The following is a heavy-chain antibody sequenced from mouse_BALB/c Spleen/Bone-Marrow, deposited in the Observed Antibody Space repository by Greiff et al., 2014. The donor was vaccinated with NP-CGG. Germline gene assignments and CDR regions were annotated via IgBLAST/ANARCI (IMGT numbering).Heavy chain of an antibody. CDR1: GFNIKDTY. Sequence: VQLKQSGAELVKPGASVKSSCTASGFNIKDTYMHWVKQRPEQGLEWIGRIDPANGNTKYDPKFQGKATITADTSSNTAYLQLSSLTSEDTAVYYCARYRLGTYFDYWGQGTTLTVSS. CDR2: IDPANGNT. CDR3: ARYRLGTYFDY. J-gene: IGHJ2*01. D-gene: IGHD2-14*01. V-gene: IGHV14-3*02.